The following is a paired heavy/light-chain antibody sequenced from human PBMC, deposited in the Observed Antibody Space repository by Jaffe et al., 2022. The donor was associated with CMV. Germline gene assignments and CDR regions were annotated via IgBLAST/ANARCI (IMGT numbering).Light chain of an antibody. CDR3: GTWDTSLSVGV. CDR1: SSNIGNNY. V-gene: IGLV1-51*02. CDR2: ESS. Sequence: QSVLTQPPSVSAAPGQKVTISCSGSSSNIGNNYVSWYQQVPGTAPKLLIYESSMRPPGIPDRFSGSTSDTSATLGITGLQTGDEADYYCGTWDTSLSVGVFGGGTKLTVL. J-gene: IGLJ3*02.
Heavy chain of an antibody. D-gene: IGHD6-13*01. J-gene: IGHJ4*01. CDR2: ISDSGDTA. CDR3: AKGLIASPGSVRGLDF. CDR1: GFTFSSYA. Sequence: EVQVLESGGGLVQPGGSLRLSCVVSGFTFSSYAMIWVRQAPGKGLEWVSGISDSGDTAYYADSVKGRFSISRDNSKNTLYLQMSSLRADDTAVYYCAKGLIASPGSVRGLDFRGHGTLVTVSS. V-gene: IGHV3-23*01.